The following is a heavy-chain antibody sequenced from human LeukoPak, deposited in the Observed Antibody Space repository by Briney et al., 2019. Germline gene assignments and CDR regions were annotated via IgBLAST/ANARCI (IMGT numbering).Heavy chain of an antibody. J-gene: IGHJ1*01. CDR2: ISSSANTI. CDR1: GFTFSDYY. V-gene: IGHV3-11*04. Sequence: PGGSLRLSCAASGFTFSDYYMTWIRQAPGKGLEWVSYISSSANTIHYADSVKGRFTISRDNAKNSLYLQLNSLRVEDTAVYYCVRGPNSSNWYGSEYFQHWGQGTLVTVSS. CDR3: VRGPNSSNWYGSEYFQH. D-gene: IGHD6-13*01.